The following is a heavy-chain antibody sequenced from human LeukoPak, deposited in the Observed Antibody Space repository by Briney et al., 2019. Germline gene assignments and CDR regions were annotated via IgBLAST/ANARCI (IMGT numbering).Heavy chain of an antibody. J-gene: IGHJ4*02. CDR2: IWYDGSNE. V-gene: IGHV3-30*02. CDR3: AKDPDRVVTQAY. D-gene: IGHD3-3*01. Sequence: PGGSLRLSCAASGFTFSSYGMHWVRQAPGKGLEWVAFIWYDGSNEYYADSVKGRFTISRDNSKNTLYLQMNSLRPEDTAVYYCAKDPDRVVTQAYWSQGTLVTVSS. CDR1: GFTFSSYG.